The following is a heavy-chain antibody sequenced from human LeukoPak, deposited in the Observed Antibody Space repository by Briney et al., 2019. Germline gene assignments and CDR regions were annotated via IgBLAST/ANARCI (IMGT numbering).Heavy chain of an antibody. CDR1: GFTFSSYG. J-gene: IGHJ4*02. CDR2: ISYDGSNK. Sequence: GGSLRLSCAASGFTFSSYGMHWVRQAPGKGLEWVAVISYDGSNKYYADSVKGRFTISRDNSKNTLYLQMNSLRAEDTAVYYCAKDSQWSSGWCIDYWGQGTLVTVSS. D-gene: IGHD6-19*01. CDR3: AKDSQWSSGWCIDY. V-gene: IGHV3-30*18.